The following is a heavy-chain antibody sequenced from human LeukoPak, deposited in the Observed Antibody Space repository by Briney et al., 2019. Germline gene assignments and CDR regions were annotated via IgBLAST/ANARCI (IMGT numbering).Heavy chain of an antibody. J-gene: IGHJ4*02. CDR2: IYYSGST. CDR3: ARLGTTPSG. D-gene: IGHD1-14*01. V-gene: IGHV4-39*01. CDR1: GGSISSYH. Sequence: SETLSLTCTVSGGSISSYHWSWIRQPPGKGLEWIGSIYYSGSTYYNPSLKSRVTISVDTSKNQFSLKLSSVTAADTAVYYCARLGTTPSGWGQGTLVTVSS.